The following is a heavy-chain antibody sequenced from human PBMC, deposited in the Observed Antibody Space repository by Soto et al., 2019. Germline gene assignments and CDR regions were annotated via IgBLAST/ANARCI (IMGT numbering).Heavy chain of an antibody. Sequence: QVQLVQSGAEVKEPGASVRVSCKASGYTFTSHTLHWARQAPGQGLEWMGWIIVSNGSPRYAPQFQGRVTFGRYTSATTAYMELSSLTSEDTAVYYCAREPEDGVPGDYWGQGTLVVVSS. J-gene: IGHJ4*02. CDR2: IIVSNGSP. CDR1: GYTFTSHT. D-gene: IGHD3-3*01. CDR3: AREPEDGVPGDY. V-gene: IGHV1-3*01.